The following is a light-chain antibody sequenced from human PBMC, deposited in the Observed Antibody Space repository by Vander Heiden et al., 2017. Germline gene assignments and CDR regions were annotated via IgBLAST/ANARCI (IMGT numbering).Light chain of an antibody. V-gene: IGLV3-19*01. Sequence: SSELTQDPAVSVPLAQPVRLTCQGDSLRSYYASWYQQKPGPSPVLVIYGKNNRPSGIPDRCSCSSSGNTASLTLTGAQAEDEADDDCNSRDSSGNHLVFGGGTKLTVL. CDR3: NSRDSSGNHLV. CDR2: GKN. J-gene: IGLJ2*01. CDR1: SLRSYY.